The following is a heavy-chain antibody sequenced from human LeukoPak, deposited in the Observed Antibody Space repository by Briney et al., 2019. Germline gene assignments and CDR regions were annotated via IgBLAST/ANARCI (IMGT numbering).Heavy chain of an antibody. CDR1: GYPISSGYY. Sequence: LSLTCIVSGYPISSGYYWGWIRQPPGKGLEWIAYLSSSGSAFSYADSVKGRFTIARDNAKNSVYLEMNSLRADDTAVYYCARDKGTSYLSSFDYWGQGTLVTVSS. CDR3: ARDKGTSYLSSFDY. CDR2: LSSSGSAF. J-gene: IGHJ4*02. D-gene: IGHD6-6*01. V-gene: IGHV3-11*04.